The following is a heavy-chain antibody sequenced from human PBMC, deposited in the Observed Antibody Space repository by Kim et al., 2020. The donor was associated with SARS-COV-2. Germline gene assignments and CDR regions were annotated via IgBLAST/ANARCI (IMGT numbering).Heavy chain of an antibody. Sequence: GGSLRRSCAVSGFTFTDYIMNWVRQAPGKGLEWVSSIRSDSRNIYYADSVKGRFTISRDNAKNSLYLQMDSLRAADTAMYYCARAASFELVPGYSRYWY. J-gene: IGHJ2*01. CDR3: ARAASFELVPGYSRYWY. CDR2: IRSDSRNI. CDR1: GFTFTDYI. D-gene: IGHD3-9*01. V-gene: IGHV3-21*01.